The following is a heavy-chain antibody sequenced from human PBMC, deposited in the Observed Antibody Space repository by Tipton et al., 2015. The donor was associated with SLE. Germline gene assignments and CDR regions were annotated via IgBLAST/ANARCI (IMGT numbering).Heavy chain of an antibody. J-gene: IGHJ4*02. CDR1: GFTFSSYA. Sequence: SLRLSCAASGFTFSSYAMSWVRQAPGKGLEWVSAISGSGASTYYADSVKGRFTISRDNSKNTLYLQMNSLRAEDTAVYYCGKGDAAAGHFVYWGPGTLVTVSS. D-gene: IGHD6-13*01. CDR2: ISGSGAST. V-gene: IGHV3-23*01. CDR3: GKGDAAAGHFVY.